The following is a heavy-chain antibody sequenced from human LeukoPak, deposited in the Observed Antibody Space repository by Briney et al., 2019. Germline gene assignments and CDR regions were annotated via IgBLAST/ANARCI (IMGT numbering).Heavy chain of an antibody. D-gene: IGHD6-13*01. CDR1: GGSISSYY. Sequence: SETLSLTCTVSGGSISSYYWSWIRQPPGKGLEWIGYIYYSGSTNYNPSLKSRVTISVDTSKNQFSLKLSSVTAADTAVYYCARGGSSWYLAYFDYWGQGTLVTVSS. J-gene: IGHJ4*02. V-gene: IGHV4-59*12. CDR3: ARGGSSWYLAYFDY. CDR2: IYYSGST.